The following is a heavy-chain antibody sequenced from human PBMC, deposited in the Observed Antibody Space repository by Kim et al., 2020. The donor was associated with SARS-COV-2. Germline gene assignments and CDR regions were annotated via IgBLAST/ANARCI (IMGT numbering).Heavy chain of an antibody. CDR3: AASQGFTNTHTALLYS. CDR1: GASISSSLYS. V-gene: IGHV4-39*01. D-gene: IGHD2-15*01. J-gene: IGHJ5*01. Sequence: SETLSLTCTVSGASISSSLYSWAWFRQPPGKGLEWIGSVSFRGVFYYKPPLKSRVSTSVDSSMTQFPLKLTSVPAAKTDVVYCAASQGFTNTHTALLYS. CDR2: VSFRGVF.